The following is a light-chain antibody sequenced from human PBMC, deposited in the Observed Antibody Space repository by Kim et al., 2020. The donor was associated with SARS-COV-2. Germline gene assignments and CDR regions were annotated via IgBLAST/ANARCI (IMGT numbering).Light chain of an antibody. CDR1: QNIDTY. Sequence: PGERATLACRAIQNIDTYLAWYQQRPGLAPRLLVYDASNRATGVPDRFSGSGSGTDFTLTISSLEPEDFSIYYCQQRNSWPPAVTFGGGTKVDIK. CDR3: QQRNSWPPAVT. CDR2: DAS. J-gene: IGKJ4*01. V-gene: IGKV3-11*01.